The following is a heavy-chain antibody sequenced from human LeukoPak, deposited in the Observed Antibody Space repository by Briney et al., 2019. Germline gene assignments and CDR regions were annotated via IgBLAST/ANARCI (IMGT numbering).Heavy chain of an antibody. D-gene: IGHD3-22*01. Sequence: GGSLRLSYAASGFTFTNYAMTWVRQAPGKGLEWVSVIGASGADTYYSDSVKGRFTVSRDNSQNTLFLHMGSLRAEDTAVYFCARRPRDTSGYYLGAFHDWGQGTTVTVSS. CDR2: IGASGADT. J-gene: IGHJ3*01. CDR1: GFTFTNYA. V-gene: IGHV3-23*01. CDR3: ARRPRDTSGYYLGAFHD.